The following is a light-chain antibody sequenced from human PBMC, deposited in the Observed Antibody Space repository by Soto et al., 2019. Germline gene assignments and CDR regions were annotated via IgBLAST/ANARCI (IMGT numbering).Light chain of an antibody. J-gene: IGKJ5*01. V-gene: IGKV1-39*01. CDR2: SAF. Sequence: IQMTQYPSSLSASVGDRVIITCRASQRISAYLNWYQQKPGKAPKLLIYSAFSLQSWLPSRFSGSGSGTDISLTISTLQPEDFATYYWQQSHSHPITFGQGTRLDIK. CDR1: QRISAY. CDR3: QQSHSHPIT.